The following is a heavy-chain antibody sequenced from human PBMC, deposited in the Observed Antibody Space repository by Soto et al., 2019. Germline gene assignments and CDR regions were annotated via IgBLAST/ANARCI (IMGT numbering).Heavy chain of an antibody. CDR1: GFSLSTSGVG. J-gene: IGHJ3*02. Sequence: QITLKESGPTLVKPTQTLTLTCTFSGFSLSTSGVGVGWIRQPPGKALEWLALIYWDDDKRYSPSLKSRLTNTKDTSKNQVVLTMTNMDPVDTATYYCALQGAYYDSSGYNAFDIWGQGTMVTVSS. CDR2: IYWDDDK. V-gene: IGHV2-5*02. D-gene: IGHD3-22*01. CDR3: ALQGAYYDSSGYNAFDI.